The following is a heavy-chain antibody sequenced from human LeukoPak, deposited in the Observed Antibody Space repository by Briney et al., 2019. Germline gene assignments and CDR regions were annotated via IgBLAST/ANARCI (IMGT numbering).Heavy chain of an antibody. Sequence: PGGSLRLSCAASGFTFSIYAMSWVRQAPGKGLEWVANTKQDGSEKYYVDSVKGRFTISRDNAKNSLYLQMNSLRAEDTAVYYCARERVRSGSYRVFDYWGQGTLVTVSS. CDR1: GFTFSIYA. V-gene: IGHV3-7*03. D-gene: IGHD1-26*01. CDR2: TKQDGSEK. CDR3: ARERVRSGSYRVFDY. J-gene: IGHJ4*02.